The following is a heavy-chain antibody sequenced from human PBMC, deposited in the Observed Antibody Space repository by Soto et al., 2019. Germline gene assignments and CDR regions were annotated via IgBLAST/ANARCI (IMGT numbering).Heavy chain of an antibody. D-gene: IGHD6-19*01. J-gene: IGHJ5*02. CDR2: ISSSSSTI. CDR3: APEAGTRHLPLNWFDP. Sequence: EVQLVESGGGLVQPGGSLRLSCAASGFTFSSYSMNWVRQAPGKGLEWVSYISSSSSTIYYADSVKGRFTISRDNAKNSLYLQINSLRDEGTAVYYCAPEAGTRHLPLNWFDPWGQGTLVTVSS. V-gene: IGHV3-48*02. CDR1: GFTFSSYS.